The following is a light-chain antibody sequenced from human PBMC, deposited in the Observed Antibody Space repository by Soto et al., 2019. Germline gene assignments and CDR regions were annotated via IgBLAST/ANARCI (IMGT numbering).Light chain of an antibody. CDR2: EVS. J-gene: IGLJ2*01. CDR1: SSDVGGYNY. Sequence: QSALTQPPSASGSPGQSVTISCTGTSSDVGGYNYVSWYQQHPGKAPKLMIYEVSKRPSGVPDRFSGSKSGNTASLTVSGLRAGDEADFNCSSYAGSNLVVFAGGTKVTV. CDR3: SSYAGSNLVV. V-gene: IGLV2-8*01.